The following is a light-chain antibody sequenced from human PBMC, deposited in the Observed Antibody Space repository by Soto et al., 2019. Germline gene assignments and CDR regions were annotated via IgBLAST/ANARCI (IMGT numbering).Light chain of an antibody. V-gene: IGKV3-15*01. CDR2: GAS. Sequence: EIVMTQSPATLSVSPGERATLSCRASQSVGSNLAWYQQKPGQAPRLLIYGASTRATGIPARFSGSGSRTEFTLTTNSLQSEDFEVYYCQQYSNWPPRTFGQGTKVEI. CDR3: QQYSNWPPRT. CDR1: QSVGSN. J-gene: IGKJ1*01.